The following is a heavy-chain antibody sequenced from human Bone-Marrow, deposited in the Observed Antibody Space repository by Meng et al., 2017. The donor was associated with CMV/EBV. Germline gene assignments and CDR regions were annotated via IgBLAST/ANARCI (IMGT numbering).Heavy chain of an antibody. D-gene: IGHD3-3*01. Sequence: ASVKVSCKASGYTFTSYGISWVRQAPGQGLEWMGGIIPIFGTANYAQKLQGRVTMTTDTSTSTAYMELRSLRSDDTAMYYCASGLLEWLTTYYYYYGMDVWGQGTTVTVSS. J-gene: IGHJ6*02. CDR3: ASGLLEWLTTYYYYYGMDV. CDR2: IIPIFGTA. CDR1: GYTFTSYG. V-gene: IGHV1-18*01.